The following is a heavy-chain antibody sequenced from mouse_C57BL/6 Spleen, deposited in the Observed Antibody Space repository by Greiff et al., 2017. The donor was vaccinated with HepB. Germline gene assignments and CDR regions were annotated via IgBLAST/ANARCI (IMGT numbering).Heavy chain of an antibody. CDR1: EYEFPSHD. CDR3: ARAIYDGYYSYWYFDV. J-gene: IGHJ1*03. V-gene: IGHV5-2*01. CDR2: INSDGGST. Sequence: EVMLVESGGGLVQPGESLKLSCESNEYEFPSHDMSWVRKTPEKRLELVAAINSDGGSTYYPDTMERRFIISRDNTKKTLYLQMSSLRSEDTALYYCARAIYDGYYSYWYFDVWGTGTTVTVSS. D-gene: IGHD2-3*01.